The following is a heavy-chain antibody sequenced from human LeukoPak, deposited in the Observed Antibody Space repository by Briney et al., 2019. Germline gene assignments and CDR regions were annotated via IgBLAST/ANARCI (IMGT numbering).Heavy chain of an antibody. J-gene: IGHJ3*02. CDR2: VSSDGSIT. CDR3: ARNTDILTGYSI. CDR1: GFTFSSYW. Sequence: GGSLRLSCAASGFTFSSYWMHWVRQAPGKGLVWVSRVSSDGSITDYTDSVKGRFTISRDNAKNSLYLQMNSLRAEDTAVYYCARNTDILTGYSIWGQGTMVTVSS. D-gene: IGHD3-9*01. V-gene: IGHV3-74*01.